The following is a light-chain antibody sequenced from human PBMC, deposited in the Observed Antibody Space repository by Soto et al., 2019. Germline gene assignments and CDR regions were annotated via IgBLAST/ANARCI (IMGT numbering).Light chain of an antibody. J-gene: IGKJ4*01. CDR1: QSVSSTY. V-gene: IGKV3-20*01. CDR3: QEDGSLVLT. CDR2: GAS. Sequence: EIVLTQSPGTLSLSPGERATLSCRASQSVSSTYLAWYQQKPGQAPRLLIYGASSRATGIPDRFSGGGSGTDCTLTNSRLEPEGFAVYYCQEDGSLVLTFGGGTKVEIK.